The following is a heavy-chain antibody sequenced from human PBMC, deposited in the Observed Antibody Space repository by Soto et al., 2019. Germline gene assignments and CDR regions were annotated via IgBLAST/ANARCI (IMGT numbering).Heavy chain of an antibody. J-gene: IGHJ4*02. D-gene: IGHD3-16*01. CDR3: DRGEY. CDR1: GSSTSSDHYY. CDR2: ISYSGST. V-gene: IGHV4-30-4*01. Sequence: PSETLSLTCTLSGSSTSSDHYYWSWIRQPPGKGMEWIGYISYSGSTYYIPSLKSRVTISVDPSKNQFSLKLSSVTAADPAVHYIDRGEYWGQGTLVTVFS.